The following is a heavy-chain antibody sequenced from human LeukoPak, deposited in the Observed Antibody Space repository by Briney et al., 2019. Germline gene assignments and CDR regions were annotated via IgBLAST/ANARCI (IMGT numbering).Heavy chain of an antibody. J-gene: IGHJ4*02. CDR3: ARGPSPYYYDSSGFGRAFDY. CDR2: IYYSGST. Sequence: SETLSLTCTVSGGSISNHYWTWIRQPPGKGLEWIGYIYYSGSTNYNPSLKSRVTISVDTSKNQFSLKLSSVTAADTAVYYCARGPSPYYYDSSGFGRAFDYWGQGTLVTVSS. CDR1: GGSISNHY. D-gene: IGHD3-22*01. V-gene: IGHV4-59*11.